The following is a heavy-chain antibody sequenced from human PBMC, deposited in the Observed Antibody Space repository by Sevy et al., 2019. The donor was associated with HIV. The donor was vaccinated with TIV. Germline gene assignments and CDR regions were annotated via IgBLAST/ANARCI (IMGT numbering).Heavy chain of an antibody. CDR3: ARQGGTEGYNP. J-gene: IGHJ5*02. Sequence: SETLSLTCTVSGGSISSSSYYWGWIRQPPGKGLEWIGSIYYSVSTYYNPSLKSRVTISVDTYKNQFSLKLSSVTAADTAVYDCARQGGTEGYNPWGQGTLVTVSS. CDR2: IYYSVST. V-gene: IGHV4-39*01. D-gene: IGHD1-1*01. CDR1: GGSISSSSYY.